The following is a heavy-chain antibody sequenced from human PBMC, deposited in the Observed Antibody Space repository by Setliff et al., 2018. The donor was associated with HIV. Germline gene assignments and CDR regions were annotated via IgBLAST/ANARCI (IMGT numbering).Heavy chain of an antibody. V-gene: IGHV4-61*02. CDR2: IYTSGST. CDR3: AREIPYSFGYYFDY. J-gene: IGHJ4*02. CDR1: GGSISSGGYY. Sequence: SETQSLTCTVSGGSISSGGYYWSWIRQPAGKGLEWIGRIYTSGSTKYNPSLKSRLTISVDTSKNQFSLKLRSVTAADTAAYYCAREIPYSFGYYFDYWGQGTLVTVSS. D-gene: IGHD5-18*01.